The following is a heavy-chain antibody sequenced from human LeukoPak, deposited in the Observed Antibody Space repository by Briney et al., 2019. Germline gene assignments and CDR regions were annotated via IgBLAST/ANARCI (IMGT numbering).Heavy chain of an antibody. D-gene: IGHD2-15*01. CDR1: GGSISSRDYY. V-gene: IGHV4-30-4*02. J-gene: IGHJ4*02. Sequence: SETLSLTCTVSGGSISSRDYYWSWIRQPPGKGLEWIGYIYHSGSTYHNPSLESRVSISLETSKNQISLKLSPVTAADTAVYYCARGSGGSCDYWGQGTLVTVSS. CDR2: IYHSGST. CDR3: ARGSGGSCDY.